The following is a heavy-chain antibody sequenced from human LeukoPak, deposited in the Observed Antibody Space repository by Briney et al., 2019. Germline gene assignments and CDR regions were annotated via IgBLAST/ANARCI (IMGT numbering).Heavy chain of an antibody. Sequence: QSGGSLRLSCAASGFTFSNYAMSWVRQAPGKGLEWVSAISGSGGSTYYADSVKGRFTISRDNSKNTLYLQMNSLRAEDTAVYYCAKGSGYYYVGFDYWGQGTLVTVSS. CDR2: ISGSGGST. J-gene: IGHJ4*02. V-gene: IGHV3-23*01. D-gene: IGHD3-22*01. CDR3: AKGSGYYYVGFDY. CDR1: GFTFSNYA.